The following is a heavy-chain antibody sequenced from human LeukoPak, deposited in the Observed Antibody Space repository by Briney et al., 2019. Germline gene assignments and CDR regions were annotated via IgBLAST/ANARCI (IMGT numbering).Heavy chain of an antibody. V-gene: IGHV1-8*01. CDR1: GYTFTGYD. CDR2: MNPNSGNT. CDR3: ARGRLYCGGDCRTNWFDP. Sequence: GASVKVSCKASGYTFTGYDINWVRQATGQGLEWMGWMNPNSGNTGYAQKFQDRVTMTRNTSISTAYMELSSLRSEDTAGYYCARGRLYCGGDCRTNWFDPWGQGTLVTVSS. D-gene: IGHD2-21*02. J-gene: IGHJ5*02.